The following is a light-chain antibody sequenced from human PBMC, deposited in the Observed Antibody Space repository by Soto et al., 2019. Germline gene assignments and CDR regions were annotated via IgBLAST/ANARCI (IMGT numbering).Light chain of an antibody. CDR1: GSAVGTYNL. CDR3: CSYVDTSAFVR. J-gene: IGLJ3*02. CDR2: GGN. V-gene: IGLV2-23*03. Sequence: QSALTQPASISGSPGQSITISCTGTGSAVGTYNLVSWYQQHPGKAPNLIIYGGNKRPSGVSRRFSGSKSANTASLTISGLQAEDEAEYYCCSYVDTSAFVRFGGGTKVTVL.